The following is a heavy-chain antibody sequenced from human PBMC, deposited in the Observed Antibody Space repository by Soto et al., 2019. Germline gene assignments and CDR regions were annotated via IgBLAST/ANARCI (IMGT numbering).Heavy chain of an antibody. CDR1: GGSISSTSSY. Sequence: PSETLSLTCKVSGGSISSTSSYWSWVRQPPGKGLEWIGRGYYDGNTYYNPSLKSRISISIDSSKNEFSLRLRPVTAADPAIYYCATPFLTRSSWRNTVGEASQYGTDVMGQGTTVTASS. J-gene: IGHJ6*02. D-gene: IGHD3-16*01. CDR2: GYYDGNT. CDR3: ATPFLTRSSWRNTVGEASQYGTDV. V-gene: IGHV4-39*01.